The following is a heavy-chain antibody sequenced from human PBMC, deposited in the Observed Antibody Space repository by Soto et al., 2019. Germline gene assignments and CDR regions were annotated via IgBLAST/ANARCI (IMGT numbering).Heavy chain of an antibody. CDR1: GGSFSGYY. CDR2: INHSGST. D-gene: IGHD2-15*01. Sequence: PSETVSLTCAVSGGSFSGYYWSWIRQPPGKGLEWIGEINHSGSTNHNPSLESRVTISVDPSKNQFSLKLSSVTAADTPVYYCMRYCSGGRCANWGQGTLVTVS. V-gene: IGHV4-34*01. J-gene: IGHJ4*02. CDR3: MRYCSGGRCAN.